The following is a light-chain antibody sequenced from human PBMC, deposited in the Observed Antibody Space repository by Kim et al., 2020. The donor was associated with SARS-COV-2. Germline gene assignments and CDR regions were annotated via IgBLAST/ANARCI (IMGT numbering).Light chain of an antibody. CDR2: GAS. Sequence: DIQMTQSPSSLSASVGDRVTITCRASQSVSRYLDWYQQKPGKAPKLLIYGASIFQSGVPSRFSGSGSGTDFTLTISSLQPEDFATYYCQQNYSNPLTFGGGTQVDIK. J-gene: IGKJ4*01. CDR3: QQNYSNPLT. CDR1: QSVSRY. V-gene: IGKV1-39*01.